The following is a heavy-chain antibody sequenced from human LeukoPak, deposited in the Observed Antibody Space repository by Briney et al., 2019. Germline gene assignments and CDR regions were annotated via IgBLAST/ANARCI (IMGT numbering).Heavy chain of an antibody. V-gene: IGHV3-30*01. Sequence: SCKVSGYTLTELSMHWVRQAPGKGLEWVAVISYDGSNKYYADSVKGRFTISRDNSKNTLYLQMNSLRAEDTAVYYCARGLSGAYMDVWGKGTTVTVSS. CDR1: GYTLTELS. CDR2: ISYDGSNK. J-gene: IGHJ6*03. D-gene: IGHD3-10*02. CDR3: ARGLSGAYMDV.